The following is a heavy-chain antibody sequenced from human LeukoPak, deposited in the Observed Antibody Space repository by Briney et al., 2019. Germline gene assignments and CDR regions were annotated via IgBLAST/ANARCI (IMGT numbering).Heavy chain of an antibody. CDR2: LSGDGGTT. J-gene: IGHJ4*02. D-gene: IGHD3-10*01. CDR3: AREFHGSGTLYLDY. V-gene: IGHV3-23*01. CDR1: GFSLSGYA. Sequence: GGSLRLSCAASGFSLSGYAMSWVRQGPGKGPEWVSALSGDGGTTYYADSVGGRFTISRDSAENTLYLQMNNRSVVVTAVYCCAREFHGSGTLYLDYWGQGTLVTVSS.